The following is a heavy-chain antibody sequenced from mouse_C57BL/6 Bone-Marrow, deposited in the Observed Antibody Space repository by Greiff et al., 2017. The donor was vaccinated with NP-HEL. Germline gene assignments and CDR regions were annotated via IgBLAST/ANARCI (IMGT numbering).Heavy chain of an antibody. J-gene: IGHJ1*03. D-gene: IGHD4-1*01. V-gene: IGHV5-4*01. CDR1: GFTFSSYA. Sequence: EVQLVESGGGLVKPGGSLKLSCAASGFTFSSYAMSWVRQTPEKRLEWVATISAGGSYTYYTDNVKGRFTISRDNAKNNLYLQMSHLKSEDTAVYYCARDEWDDFDVWGTGTTVTVSS. CDR3: ARDEWDDFDV. CDR2: ISAGGSYT.